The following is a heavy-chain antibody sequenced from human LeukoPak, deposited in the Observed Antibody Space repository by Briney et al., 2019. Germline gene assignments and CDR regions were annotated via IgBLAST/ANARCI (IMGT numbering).Heavy chain of an antibody. D-gene: IGHD6-13*01. CDR2: VGTGGDT. CDR3: ARRSAAAGIDAFDI. Sequence: GGSLRLSCSASGFSFRSYDMHWVRQPTGKGLEWVSAVGTGGDTYYAGSVKGRFTVVRENAKNTLYLQMNSLRAGDTAMYYCARRSAAAGIDAFDIWGQGTMVTVSS. J-gene: IGHJ3*02. CDR1: GFSFRSYD. V-gene: IGHV3-13*01.